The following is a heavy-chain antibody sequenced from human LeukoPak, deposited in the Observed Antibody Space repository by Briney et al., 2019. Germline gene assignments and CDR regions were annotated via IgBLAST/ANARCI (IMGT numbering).Heavy chain of an antibody. CDR3: ARGIRYYDSSGYYLDY. Sequence: GESLKISCKGSGYSFTSYWIGRVRQMPGKGLEWMGIIYPGVSDTRYSPSFQGQVTISADKSISTAYLQWSSLKASDTAMYYCARGIRYYDSSGYYLDYWGQGTLVTVSS. V-gene: IGHV5-51*01. J-gene: IGHJ4*02. CDR2: IYPGVSDT. D-gene: IGHD3-22*01. CDR1: GYSFTSYW.